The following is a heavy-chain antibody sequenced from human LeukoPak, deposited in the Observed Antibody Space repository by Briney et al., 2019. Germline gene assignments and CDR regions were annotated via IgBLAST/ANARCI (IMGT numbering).Heavy chain of an antibody. Sequence: SETLSLTCSVSGGPFVGYYWTWIRQPPGKGLEWIGEITHSGGGNYNPSLKSRVTISVDSSQNRFSLKVLSVTAADTAVYYCARRAGAPDFDVWGLGTLVSVSS. CDR3: ARRAGAPDFDV. CDR1: GGPFVGYY. CDR2: ITHSGGG. V-gene: IGHV4-34*01. J-gene: IGHJ4*02. D-gene: IGHD3-10*01.